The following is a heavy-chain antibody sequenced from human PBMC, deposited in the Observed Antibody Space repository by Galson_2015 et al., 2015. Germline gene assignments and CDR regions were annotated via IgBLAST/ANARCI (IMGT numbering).Heavy chain of an antibody. CDR3: AKGVQWPPHALEYFQH. V-gene: IGHV3-23*01. CDR1: GFTFSSYA. D-gene: IGHD6-19*01. CDR2: ISGSGGST. J-gene: IGHJ1*01. Sequence: SLRLSCAASGFTFSSYAMSWVRQAPGKGLEWVSAISGSGGSTYYADSVKGRFTISRDNSKNTLYLQMNSLRAEDTAVYYCAKGVQWPPHALEYFQHSGQGTLVTVSS.